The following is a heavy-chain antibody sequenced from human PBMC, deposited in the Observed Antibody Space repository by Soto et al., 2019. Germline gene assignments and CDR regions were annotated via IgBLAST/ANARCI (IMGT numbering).Heavy chain of an antibody. CDR2: ISAYNGNT. V-gene: IGHV1-18*01. CDR3: ASTGATNPVPHSSSWSRQSYYYYGMYV. CDR1: GYTFTSYG. Sequence: QVQLVQSGAEVKKPGASVKVSCKASGYTFTSYGISWVRQAPGQGLEGRGWISAYNGNTKYSQKFQGRVTITRVTSACTAYMGPSSLRSEDTAVYYCASTGATNPVPHSSSWSRQSYYYYGMYVWGQGTTVTVSS. J-gene: IGHJ6*02. D-gene: IGHD6-13*01.